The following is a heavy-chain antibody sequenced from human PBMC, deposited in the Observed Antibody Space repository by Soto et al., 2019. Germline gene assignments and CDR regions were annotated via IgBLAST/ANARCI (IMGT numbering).Heavy chain of an antibody. CDR1: GGSFSGYY. D-gene: IGHD7-27*01. J-gene: IGHJ3*02. Sequence: SETLSLTCAVYGGSFSGYYWSWIRQPPGKGLEWIGEINHSGSTNYNPSLKSRVTISVDTSKNQFSLKLSSVTAADTAVYYCARAPLNLTGPPSDALDIWGQGTMVTVSS. CDR3: ARAPLNLTGPPSDALDI. CDR2: INHSGST. V-gene: IGHV4-34*01.